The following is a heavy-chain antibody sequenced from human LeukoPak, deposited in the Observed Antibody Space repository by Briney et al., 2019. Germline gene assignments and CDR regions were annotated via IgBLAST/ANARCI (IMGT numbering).Heavy chain of an antibody. D-gene: IGHD3-10*01. CDR2: ISSSSSYI. CDR3: ARDPRITMVPAQFDY. V-gene: IGHV3-21*01. Sequence: PGGSLRLSCAASGFTFSSYSMNWVRQAPGKGLEWVSSISSSSSYIYYADSVKGRFTISSDNAKNSLYLQMNSLRAEDTAVYYCARDPRITMVPAQFDYLGQGTPVTVSS. CDR1: GFTFSSYS. J-gene: IGHJ4*02.